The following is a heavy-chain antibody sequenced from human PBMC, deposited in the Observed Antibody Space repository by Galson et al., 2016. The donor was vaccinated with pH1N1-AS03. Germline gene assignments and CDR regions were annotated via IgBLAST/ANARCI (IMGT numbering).Heavy chain of an antibody. J-gene: IGHJ4*02. D-gene: IGHD6-13*01. CDR1: GFTFSSYS. CDR3: ATNIEQRYTSKWYKIDH. V-gene: IGHV3-21*01. CDR2: ISSRSSDI. Sequence: SLRLSCAASGFTFSSYSVNWVRQAPGKGLEWVSSISSRSSDIYYADSVKGRFTISRDNARRSLYLQMNSLRAEDTAVYYCATNIEQRYTSKWYKIDHWGPGTLVTVSS.